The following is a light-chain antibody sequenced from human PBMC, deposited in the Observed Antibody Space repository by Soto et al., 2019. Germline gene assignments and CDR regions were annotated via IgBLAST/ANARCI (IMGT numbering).Light chain of an antibody. CDR1: QRISSW. Sequence: DIQMTQSPSTLSASVGDRVTITCRASQRISSWFAWYKQQPGKAPKILIYDASSLESGVPSRFSGSGSGIEFTLTISCLQYEDFATYYCQQYYSYLITFGQGTRLEIK. V-gene: IGKV1-5*01. J-gene: IGKJ5*01. CDR2: DAS. CDR3: QQYYSYLIT.